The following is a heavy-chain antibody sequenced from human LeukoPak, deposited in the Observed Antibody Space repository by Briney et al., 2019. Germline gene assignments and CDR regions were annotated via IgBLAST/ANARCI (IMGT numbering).Heavy chain of an antibody. D-gene: IGHD3-3*01. CDR3: AHLTIFGVVHAFDI. CDR1: GGSISSYY. J-gene: IGHJ3*02. CDR2: IYTSGST. V-gene: IGHV4-4*07. Sequence: SETLSLTCTVSGGSISSYYWSWIRQPAGKGLEWIGRIYTSGSTNYNPSLKSRVTMSVDTSKNQFSLKLSSVTAADTAVYYCAHLTIFGVVHAFDIWGQGTMVTVSS.